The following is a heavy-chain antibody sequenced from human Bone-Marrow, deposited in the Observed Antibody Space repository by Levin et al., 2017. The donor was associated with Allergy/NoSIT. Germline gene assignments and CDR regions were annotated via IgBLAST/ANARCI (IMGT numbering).Heavy chain of an antibody. V-gene: IGHV4-59*01. CDR1: GGSIGTYY. CDR3: ARGYSGSDGRFDY. D-gene: IGHD1-26*01. Sequence: SSETLSLTCTVSGGSIGTYYWSWIRQPPGKGLEWIGYIFYSGNTNYNPSLKSRVTISVDTSKNHFSLKLSSVTAADTAVYYCARGYSGSDGRFDYWGQGTLVTVSS. CDR2: IFYSGNT. J-gene: IGHJ4*02.